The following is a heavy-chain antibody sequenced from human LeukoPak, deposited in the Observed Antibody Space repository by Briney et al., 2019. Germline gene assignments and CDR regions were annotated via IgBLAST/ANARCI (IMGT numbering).Heavy chain of an antibody. V-gene: IGHV4-39*07. Sequence: SETLSLTCTVSGGSISSSSYYWGWIRQPPGKGLEWIGSIYYSGSTNYNPSLKSRVTISVDTSKNQFSLKLSSVTAADTAVYYCARRIRNYYGSGSPRFDYWGQGTLVTVSS. CDR1: GGSISSSSYY. J-gene: IGHJ4*02. D-gene: IGHD3-10*01. CDR2: IYYSGST. CDR3: ARRIRNYYGSGSPRFDY.